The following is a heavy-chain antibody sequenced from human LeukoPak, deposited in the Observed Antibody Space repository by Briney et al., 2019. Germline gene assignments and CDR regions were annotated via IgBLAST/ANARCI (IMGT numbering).Heavy chain of an antibody. CDR1: GFSFSSCW. D-gene: IGHD6-13*01. J-gene: IGHJ6*03. CDR2: IKQDGSEK. V-gene: IGHV3-7*01. CDR3: ARGYSSRWAYYYYYMDV. Sequence: PGGSLRLSCAASGFSFSSCWMSWVRQAPGKGLEWVANIKQDGSEKYYVDSVKGRFTISRDNAKNSLYLQMNSLRAEDTAVYYCARGYSSRWAYYYYYMDVWGKGTTVTVSS.